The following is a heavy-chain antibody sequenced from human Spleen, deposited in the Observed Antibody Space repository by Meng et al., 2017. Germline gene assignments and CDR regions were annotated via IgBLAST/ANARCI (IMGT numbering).Heavy chain of an antibody. Sequence: GESLKISCAVSGFTFSSSAMSWVRQAPGKGLEWVSSISISGETTRYADSVKGRFTVSRDNSRSTLHLQRNSLRAEDTAIYYCAKEIRPNDYWDQGTLVTVSS. CDR3: AKEIRPNDY. J-gene: IGHJ4*02. CDR2: ISISGETT. V-gene: IGHV3-23*01. CDR1: GFTFSSSA.